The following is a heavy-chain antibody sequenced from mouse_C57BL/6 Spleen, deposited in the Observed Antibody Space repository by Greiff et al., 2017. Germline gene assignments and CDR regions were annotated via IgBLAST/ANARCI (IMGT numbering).Heavy chain of an antibody. CDR1: GYTFTSYW. J-gene: IGHJ2*01. D-gene: IGHD4-1*01. V-gene: IGHV1-69*01. Sequence: QVQLQQPGAELVMPGASVKLSCKASGYTFTSYWMHWVKQRPGQGLEWIGEIDPSDSYTNYNQKFKGKSTLTVDKSSSTAYMQLSSLTSEDSAVYYCARRENSWDTYYFDGWGQGTTLTVSS. CDR2: IDPSDSYT. CDR3: ARRENSWDTYYFDG.